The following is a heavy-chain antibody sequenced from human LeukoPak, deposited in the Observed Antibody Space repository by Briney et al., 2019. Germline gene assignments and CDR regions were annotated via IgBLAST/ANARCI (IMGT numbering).Heavy chain of an antibody. J-gene: IGHJ4*02. V-gene: IGHV1-69*13. CDR3: ARDTNPYGDYGEGSYYFDY. Sequence: ASLKVSCKASGGTCSSYASSWVRQAPGQGLQWMGGIIPIFGTANYAQKFQGRVTITADESTSTAYMELSSLRSEDTAVYYCARDTNPYGDYGEGSYYFDYWGQGTLVTVSS. D-gene: IGHD4-17*01. CDR1: GGTCSSYA. CDR2: IIPIFGTA.